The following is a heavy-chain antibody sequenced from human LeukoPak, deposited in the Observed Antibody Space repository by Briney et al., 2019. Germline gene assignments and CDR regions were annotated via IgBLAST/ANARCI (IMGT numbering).Heavy chain of an antibody. Sequence: GASVKVSCKASGGTFISYAISWVRQAPGQGLEWMGGIIPIFGTANYAQKFQGRVTITADESTSTAYMELSSLRSEDTAVYYCARGLHHGGSYPGYWGQGTLVTVSS. CDR3: ARGLHHGGSYPGY. CDR2: IIPIFGTA. V-gene: IGHV1-69*13. D-gene: IGHD1-26*01. CDR1: GGTFISYA. J-gene: IGHJ4*02.